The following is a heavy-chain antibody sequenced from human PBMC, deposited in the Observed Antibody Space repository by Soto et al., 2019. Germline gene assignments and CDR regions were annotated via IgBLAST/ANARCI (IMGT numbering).Heavy chain of an antibody. CDR2: ISSNGGST. CDR1: GFTFSSYA. Sequence: EVQLVESGGGLVQPGGSLRLSCAASGFTFSSYAMHWVRQAPGKGLEYVSAISSNGGSTYYANSVKGRFTISRDNSKNTLYLQMGSLRAEDMAVYYCARGKRYNRNYVHWFDPWGQGTLVTVSS. CDR3: ARGKRYNRNYVHWFDP. V-gene: IGHV3-64*01. D-gene: IGHD1-7*01. J-gene: IGHJ5*02.